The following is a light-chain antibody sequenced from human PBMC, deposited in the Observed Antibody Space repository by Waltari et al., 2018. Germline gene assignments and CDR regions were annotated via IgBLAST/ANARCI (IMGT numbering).Light chain of an antibody. CDR2: DAS. CDR3: QQYNRWPPIT. CDR1: QSIATN. V-gene: IGKV3-15*01. Sequence: EVVMTQSPDTLSVSPGGRATLSCRASQSIATNLARYQQRRGQAPRLLIFDASTRATSISGRFSGSGSGTEFTLTISSLQSDDSAVYYCQQYNRWPPITFGQGTRLEIK. J-gene: IGKJ5*01.